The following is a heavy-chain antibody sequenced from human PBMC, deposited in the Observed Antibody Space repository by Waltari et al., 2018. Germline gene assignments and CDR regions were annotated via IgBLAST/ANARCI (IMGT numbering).Heavy chain of an antibody. CDR1: GYSISSGYY. J-gene: IGHJ5*02. V-gene: IGHV4-38-2*01. Sequence: QVQLQESGPGLVKPSETLSLTCAVSGYSISSGYYWGWIRQPPGKGLEWIGSIYHSGSTYYNPSLKSRVTISVDTSKNQFSLKLSSVTAADTAVYYCARLGNTNWFDPWGQGTLVTVSS. CDR3: ARLGNTNWFDP. D-gene: IGHD1-26*01. CDR2: IYHSGST.